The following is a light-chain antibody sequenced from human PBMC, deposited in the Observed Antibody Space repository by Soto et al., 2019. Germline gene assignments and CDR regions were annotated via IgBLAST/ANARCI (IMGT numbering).Light chain of an antibody. CDR2: DAS. J-gene: IGKJ1*01. CDR3: LQYNGYYRT. Sequence: EIVLTQSPDTLSLSPGERATLSCRASQSVSSYLAWYQQKPGQAPRLLIYDASNRVTGIPARFSGSGSGTDFTLTISSLQSDDFATYYCLQYNGYYRTFGQGTKVDIK. CDR1: QSVSSY. V-gene: IGKV3-11*01.